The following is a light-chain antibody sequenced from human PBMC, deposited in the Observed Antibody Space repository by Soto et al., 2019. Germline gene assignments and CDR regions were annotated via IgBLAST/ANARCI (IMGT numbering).Light chain of an antibody. V-gene: IGKV3-11*01. CDR2: DAS. Sequence: EIVLTQSPATLSLSPGERATLSCRASQSVSSYLAWYQQKPGQAPRLLIYDASNRATGIPARFSGSGSGTDFTLTISRLEPEDFAVYYCQQHSTLPLTFGGGTKVDI. CDR3: QQHSTLPLT. CDR1: QSVSSY. J-gene: IGKJ4*01.